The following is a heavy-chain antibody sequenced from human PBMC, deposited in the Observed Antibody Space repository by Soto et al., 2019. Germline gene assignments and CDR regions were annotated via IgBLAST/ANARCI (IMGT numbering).Heavy chain of an antibody. V-gene: IGHV3-23*01. Sequence: GGSLRLSCATSGFSFSNYAMSWARQAPGKGLEWVSSVTGSGGAPYSADSVKGRFTISRDNSQNILYLQMNSLRAEDTAVYYCVKRQWATPMGGYFGYWGKGSLVTVSS. CDR3: VKRQWATPMGGYFGY. CDR1: GFSFSNYA. D-gene: IGHD5-18*01. J-gene: IGHJ4*02. CDR2: VTGSGGAP.